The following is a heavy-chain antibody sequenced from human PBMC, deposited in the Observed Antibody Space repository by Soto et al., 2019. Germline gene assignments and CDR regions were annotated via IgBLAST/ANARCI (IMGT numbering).Heavy chain of an antibody. Sequence: EVQLVESGGGLVKPGGSLRLSCAVSGMTFKTAWMSWVRQAPGKGLEWVGRLKSNTDGGATDYAAPVKGRFTVSRDDSKNTLYLQMNSLTTEDTAVYYCTTDNGLYAFDIWGQGTMVTVSP. CDR3: TTDNGLYAFDI. J-gene: IGHJ3*02. CDR2: LKSNTDGGAT. D-gene: IGHD2-8*01. CDR1: GMTFKTAW. V-gene: IGHV3-15*01.